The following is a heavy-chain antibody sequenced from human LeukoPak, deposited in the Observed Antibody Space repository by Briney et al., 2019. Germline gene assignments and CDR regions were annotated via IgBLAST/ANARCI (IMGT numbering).Heavy chain of an antibody. J-gene: IGHJ4*02. CDR2: ITGSGDAT. CDR1: GFTFSSYA. D-gene: IGHD1-26*01. Sequence: GGSLRLSRPASGFTFSSYAMSWVRQPPGKGPEWVSSITGSGDATYSADSVKGRFTISRDNSKNTLYLQMNSLRIEDSAVYYCAKDLSPSGGFWGQGTLVTVSS. CDR3: AKDLSPSGGF. V-gene: IGHV3-23*01.